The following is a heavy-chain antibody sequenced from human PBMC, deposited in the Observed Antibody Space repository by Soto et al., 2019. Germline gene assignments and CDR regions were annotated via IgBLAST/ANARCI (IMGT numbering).Heavy chain of an antibody. D-gene: IGHD3-22*01. J-gene: IGHJ4*02. Sequence: GGSLRLSCASSGFPFSSYSMHLVRTAPGKGLEWVAVISYDGSNKYYADSVKGRFTISRDNSKNTLYLQMNSLRAEDTAVYYCARDRRYYYDNSGPLDYWGQGTRVTVSA. V-gene: IGHV3-30-3*01. CDR1: GFPFSSYS. CDR3: ARDRRYYYDNSGPLDY. CDR2: ISYDGSNK.